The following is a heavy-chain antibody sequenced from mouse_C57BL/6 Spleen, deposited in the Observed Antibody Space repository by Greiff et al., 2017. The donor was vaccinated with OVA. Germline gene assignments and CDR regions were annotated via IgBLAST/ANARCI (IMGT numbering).Heavy chain of an antibody. CDR3: TDDYDYDQGWFAY. CDR2: IRLKSDNYAT. V-gene: IGHV6-3*01. D-gene: IGHD2-4*01. CDR1: GFTFSNYW. Sequence: EVQLVESGGGLVQPGGSMKLSCVASGFTFSNYWMNWVRQSPEKGLEWVAQIRLKSDNYATHYAESVKGRFTISRDDSKSSVYLQMNNLRAEDTGIYYCTDDYDYDQGWFAYWGQGTLVTVSA. J-gene: IGHJ3*01.